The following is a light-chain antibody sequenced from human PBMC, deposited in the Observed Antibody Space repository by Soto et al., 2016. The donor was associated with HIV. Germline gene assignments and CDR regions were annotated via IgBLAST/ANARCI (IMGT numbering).Light chain of an antibody. Sequence: DIQMTQSPSSLSASVGDRVTITCRASQSISSYLNWYQQKPGKAPKLLIYAASSLQSGVPSRFSGSGSGTSFTLNIRSAQPEDSATYFCQQSDSPPXTFGQGTKVQI. CDR1: QSISSY. J-gene: IGKJ2*01. V-gene: IGKV1-39*01. CDR2: AAS. CDR3: QQSDSPPXT.